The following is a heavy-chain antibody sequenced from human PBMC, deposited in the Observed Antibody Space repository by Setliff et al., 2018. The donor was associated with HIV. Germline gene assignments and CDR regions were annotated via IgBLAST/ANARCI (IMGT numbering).Heavy chain of an antibody. CDR2: FYYSGNT. CDR1: GGSISSTSYY. CDR3: ARDRSLRFSQSPSLNYFDS. D-gene: IGHD3-3*01. J-gene: IGHJ4*02. Sequence: PSETLSLTCTVSGGSISSTSYYWGWIRQPPGKGLEWIGSFYYSGNTYYNPSLKSRVTISVDTSKNRFSLRLTSVTATDAAVYYCARDRSLRFSQSPSLNYFDSWGQGVLVTVSS. V-gene: IGHV4-39*02.